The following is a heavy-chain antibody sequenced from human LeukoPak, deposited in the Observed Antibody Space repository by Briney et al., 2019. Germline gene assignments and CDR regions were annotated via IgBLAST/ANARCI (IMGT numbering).Heavy chain of an antibody. CDR1: GFTFSNAW. Sequence: GGSLRLSCAASGFTFSNAWMTWVRQAPGKGLEWVGRIKSRSDGETTDYGAPVKGRFTISRDDSENTLYLQMNSLKTEDTAVYYCTAEVRWDPPNFHYWGQGTLVTVSS. CDR2: IKSRSDGETT. J-gene: IGHJ4*02. V-gene: IGHV3-15*01. CDR3: TAEVRWDPPNFHY. D-gene: IGHD3-10*01.